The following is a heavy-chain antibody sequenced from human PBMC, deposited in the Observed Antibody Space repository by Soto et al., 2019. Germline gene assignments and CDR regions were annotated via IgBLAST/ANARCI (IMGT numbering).Heavy chain of an antibody. Sequence: QVQLQESVPGLVRPSQTLSLTCTVSRGSISSVDYYWSWIRQPPGKGLEWIGYISNSGTAYYNPSLKSRVTISVDTSKNRFSLKLRSVTVADTAVYSGDSDAWTVVRGVRISGGLDVWGQGTTVTVSS. J-gene: IGHJ6*02. CDR1: RGSISSVDYY. CDR2: ISNSGTA. CDR3: DSDAWTVVRGVRISGGLDV. D-gene: IGHD3-10*01. V-gene: IGHV4-30-4*01.